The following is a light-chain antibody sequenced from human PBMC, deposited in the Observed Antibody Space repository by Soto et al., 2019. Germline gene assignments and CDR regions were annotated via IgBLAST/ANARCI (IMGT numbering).Light chain of an antibody. J-gene: IGKJ3*01. Sequence: EIVLTQSPGTLSLSPGERATLSCRASQSVSSVYLAWYQQKPGQAPRLLIYGASSRATGIPDRLSGSGSGTDFTLTIDRLEPEDFAMYYCQQYGSSPGSTFGPGTKVDIK. CDR2: GAS. V-gene: IGKV3-20*01. CDR3: QQYGSSPGST. CDR1: QSVSSVY.